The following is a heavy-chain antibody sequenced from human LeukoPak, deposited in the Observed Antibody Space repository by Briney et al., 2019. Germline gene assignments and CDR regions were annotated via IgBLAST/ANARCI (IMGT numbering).Heavy chain of an antibody. D-gene: IGHD3-22*01. Sequence: ASVKVSCKVSGYTLTELSMHWVRQAPGKGLEWMGGFDPEDGETIYAQKFQGRVTMTEDTSTDTAYMELSSLRSEDTAVYYCATERPRPVGSSGYYYVSPFDYWGQGTLVTVSS. V-gene: IGHV1-24*01. J-gene: IGHJ4*02. CDR3: ATERPRPVGSSGYYYVSPFDY. CDR1: GYTLTELS. CDR2: FDPEDGET.